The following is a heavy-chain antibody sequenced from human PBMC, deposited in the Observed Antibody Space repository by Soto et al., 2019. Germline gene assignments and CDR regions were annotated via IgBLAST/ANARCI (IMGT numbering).Heavy chain of an antibody. CDR3: TRGPRPISTGTGAY. J-gene: IGHJ4*02. CDR1: GFIFMVYC. V-gene: IGHV3-74*01. CDR2: IYNDGTYS. D-gene: IGHD3-10*01. Sequence: PGGSLSLSCAASGFIFMVYCGRWVRQSPGKGLVWISRIYNDGTYSDYADSVRGRFTISRDNVNDTLYLQMNNLRAEDSGLYYCTRGPRPISTGTGAYWGQGTQVTVSS.